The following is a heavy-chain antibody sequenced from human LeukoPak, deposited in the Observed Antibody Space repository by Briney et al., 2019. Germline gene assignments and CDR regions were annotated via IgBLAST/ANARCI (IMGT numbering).Heavy chain of an antibody. D-gene: IGHD6-13*01. Sequence: GGSLRLSCAASGFTFSSYAMSWLRQAPGKGLGWVSAVSGNGDSTYYAGSVKGRFTVSRDNSKNTLYLQMNGLRAEDTAVYYCAKEISSSWFEHWGQGTLVTVSS. CDR3: AKEISSSWFEH. CDR2: VSGNGDST. V-gene: IGHV3-23*01. J-gene: IGHJ5*02. CDR1: GFTFSSYA.